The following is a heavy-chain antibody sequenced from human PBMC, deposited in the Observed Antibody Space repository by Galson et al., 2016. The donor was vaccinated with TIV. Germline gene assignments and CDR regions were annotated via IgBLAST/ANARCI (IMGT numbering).Heavy chain of an antibody. CDR2: TFYRSKWYN. CDR3: ARATPSVFGIIMTLDS. V-gene: IGHV6-1*01. D-gene: IGHD3-16*01. Sequence: CAISGDSVSSNSAAWNWLRQSPSRGLEWLGRTFYRSKWYNDYAPSVKSRITINPDTSKNQFSLQLNSVPPEDTAVYYCARATPSVFGIIMTLDSWGQGTLVTVSS. J-gene: IGHJ4*02. CDR1: GDSVSSNSAA.